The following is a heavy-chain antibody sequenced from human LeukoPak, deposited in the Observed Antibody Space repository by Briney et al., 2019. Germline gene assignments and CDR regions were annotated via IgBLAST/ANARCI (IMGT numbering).Heavy chain of an antibody. J-gene: IGHJ4*02. D-gene: IGHD4-23*01. CDR3: ARDPTTEETVPYYFDD. CDR2: INHRGGT. V-gene: IGHV4-34*01. Sequence: SDTLSLTCAVSGGSFIGYHWNWLRQSPGKGLEWLAEINHRGGTNYNPSLKSRVTISIDTSKNQFSLNLKSVTAADTAVYYCARDPTTEETVPYYFDDWGQGTLVTVSS. CDR1: GGSFIGYH.